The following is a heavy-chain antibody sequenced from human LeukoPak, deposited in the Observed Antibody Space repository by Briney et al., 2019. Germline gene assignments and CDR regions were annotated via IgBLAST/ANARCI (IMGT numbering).Heavy chain of an antibody. V-gene: IGHV5-51*01. Sequence: GESLKISCKGSGYRFISYWIGWVRQMPGKGLEWMGIIYPGHSDTKYSPSFQGQVTMSADRSINTAYLQWSSLKASDTAIYYCARAPLDSSGNHWGVWFDPWGQGTLVTVSS. J-gene: IGHJ5*02. CDR1: GYRFISYW. CDR3: ARAPLDSSGNHWGVWFDP. CDR2: IYPGHSDT. D-gene: IGHD3-22*01.